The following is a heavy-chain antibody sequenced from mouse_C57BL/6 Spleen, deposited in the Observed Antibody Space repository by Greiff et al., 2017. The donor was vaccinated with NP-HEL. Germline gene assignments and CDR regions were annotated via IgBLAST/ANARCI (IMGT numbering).Heavy chain of an antibody. D-gene: IGHD2-3*01. CDR3: ARDDGYYPPFAY. J-gene: IGHJ3*01. V-gene: IGHV1-52*01. CDR2: IDPSDSET. Sequence: QVQLQQPGAELVRPGSSVKLSCKASGYTFTSYWMHWVKQRPIQGLEWIGNIDPSDSETHYNQKFKDKATLTVDKSSSTAYMQLSSLTSEDSAVYYCARDDGYYPPFAYWGQGTLVTVSA. CDR1: GYTFTSYW.